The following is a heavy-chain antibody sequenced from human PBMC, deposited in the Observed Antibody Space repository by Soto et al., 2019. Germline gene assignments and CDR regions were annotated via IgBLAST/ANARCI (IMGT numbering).Heavy chain of an antibody. Sequence: EVQLVESGGGLVQPGGSLRLSCAASGFIFSAYSMNWVRQAPGKGLEWVSYISSSSSTIYYGDSVKGRFTISRDNAKNSLYLQMNSLRDEDTAVYYCATYGDYNWYFDLWGRGTLVTVSS. J-gene: IGHJ2*01. CDR3: ATYGDYNWYFDL. CDR2: ISSSSSTI. V-gene: IGHV3-48*02. D-gene: IGHD4-17*01. CDR1: GFIFSAYS.